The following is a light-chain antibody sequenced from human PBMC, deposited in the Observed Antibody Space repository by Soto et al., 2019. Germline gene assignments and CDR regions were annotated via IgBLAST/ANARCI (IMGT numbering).Light chain of an antibody. CDR3: CSYAGNYNWV. V-gene: IGLV2-11*01. CDR1: SSDVGGYNY. CDR2: DVS. Sequence: QSALTQPHSVSGSPGQSVTISCTGTSSDVGGYNYVSWYQQHPGKAPKLMLYDVSKRPSGVPDRFSASKSGNTASLIISGLQAEDEADYYCCSYAGNYNWVFGGGTKVTVL. J-gene: IGLJ3*02.